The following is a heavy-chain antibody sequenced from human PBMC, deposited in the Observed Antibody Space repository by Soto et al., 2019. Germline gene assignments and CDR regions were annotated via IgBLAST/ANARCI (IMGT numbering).Heavy chain of an antibody. D-gene: IGHD1-7*01. CDR3: AITLGGNYFSIDV. CDR1: GGCISRSSYS. Sequence: EPLSVTVTLSGGCISRSSYSLGWSRQPPGKGLEWIGSFYYSGSTEYNPSLKSRVTISVDTSKNQFSLKVSSGTAADTGVYYCAITLGGNYFSIDVWGHGTSVT. V-gene: IGHV4-39*01. CDR2: FYYSGST. J-gene: IGHJ6*01.